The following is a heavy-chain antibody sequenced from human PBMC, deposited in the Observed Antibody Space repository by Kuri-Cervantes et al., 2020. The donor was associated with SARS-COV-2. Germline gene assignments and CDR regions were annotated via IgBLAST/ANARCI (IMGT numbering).Heavy chain of an antibody. D-gene: IGHD2-8*01. CDR3: ARHFNDCSNGVCRTYYYYSMDV. V-gene: IGHV4-59*01. CDR2: IYYSGDT. J-gene: IGHJ6*02. Sequence: SETLSLSCTVSGGSMRNFYWSWIRQPPGRGLEWIGSIYYSGDTDYNPSLKSRFTISIDPSKNQLSLKLSYVTAADMAVYYCARHFNDCSNGVCRTYYYYSMDVWGQGTTVTVSS. CDR1: GGSMRNFY.